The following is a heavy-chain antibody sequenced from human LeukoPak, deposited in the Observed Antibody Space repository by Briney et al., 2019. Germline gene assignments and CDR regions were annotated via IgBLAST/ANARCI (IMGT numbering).Heavy chain of an antibody. J-gene: IGHJ4*02. CDR3: ARAGDYDFWTKQH. CDR2: IHYSGIT. V-gene: IGHV4-59*01. CDR1: GGSISGYY. Sequence: PSETLSLTCTVSGGSISGYYWSWIRQPSGKGLEWITYIHYSGITNYNPSLKSRVTISVDTSKNQFSLKLTSVTTADTAMYYCARAGDYDFWTKQHWGQGTLVTVSS. D-gene: IGHD3-3*01.